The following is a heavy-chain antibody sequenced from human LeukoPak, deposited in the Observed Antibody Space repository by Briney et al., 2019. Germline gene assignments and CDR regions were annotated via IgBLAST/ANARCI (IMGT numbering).Heavy chain of an antibody. D-gene: IGHD1-26*01. J-gene: IGHJ4*02. Sequence: GGSLRLSCAASGFILSDYNMNWVRQAPGKGLEWVSLIAISGTYITYADSVKGRFTISRENAKNSLYLQMNSLRAEDTAVYYCTRDVSATARAYDYWGQGTLVTVSS. CDR3: TRDVSATARAYDY. CDR1: GFILSDYN. V-gene: IGHV3-21*01. CDR2: IAISGTYI.